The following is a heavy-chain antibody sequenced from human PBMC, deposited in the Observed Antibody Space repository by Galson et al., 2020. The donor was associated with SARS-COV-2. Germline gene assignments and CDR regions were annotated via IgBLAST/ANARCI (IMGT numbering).Heavy chain of an antibody. D-gene: IGHD6-6*01. V-gene: IGHV3-73*01. CDR1: GFTFSGSA. Sequence: GGSLRLSCAASGFTFSGSAMHWVRQAPGKGLEWVGRITSEANSYATAYAASVKGRFTISSAYSKNTAYLQMNRLKTEDTAVYYCTRVPTYSRSFWDAFDIWGQGTMVTVSS. CDR2: ITSEANSYAT. CDR3: TRVPTYSRSFWDAFDI. J-gene: IGHJ3*02.